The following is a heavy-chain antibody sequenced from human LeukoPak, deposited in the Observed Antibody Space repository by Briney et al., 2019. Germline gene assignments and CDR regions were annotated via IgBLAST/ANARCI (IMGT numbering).Heavy chain of an antibody. CDR1: GFNFPSYA. CDR3: GRDPNGDYVGAFEF. D-gene: IGHD4-17*01. V-gene: IGHV3-23*01. CDR2: IGGCGTYA. J-gene: IGHJ3*01. Sequence: PGGSLRLSCVASGFNFPSYAMTWVRLTPGKGLEWVASIGGCGTYARYADSVRGRFTVSRDNSKDTLYLQMDSLRAEGTAFYYCGRDPNGDYVGAFEFWGRGTLVSVSS.